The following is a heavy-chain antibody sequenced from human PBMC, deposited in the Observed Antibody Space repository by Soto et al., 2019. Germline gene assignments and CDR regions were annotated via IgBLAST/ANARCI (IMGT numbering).Heavy chain of an antibody. V-gene: IGHV3-23*01. CDR1: GFTFSSYA. D-gene: IGHD3-10*01. CDR2: ISGSGGST. CDR3: AKVLNPVEFGELSEYYYGMDV. J-gene: IGHJ6*02. Sequence: EVQLLESGGGLVQPGGSLRLSCAASGFTFSSYAMSWVRQAPGKGLEWVSGISGSGGSTYYADSVKCRFTISRDNSKNTLQLQMNSLRAEDTAVYYCAKVLNPVEFGELSEYYYGMDVWGQGTTVTVSS.